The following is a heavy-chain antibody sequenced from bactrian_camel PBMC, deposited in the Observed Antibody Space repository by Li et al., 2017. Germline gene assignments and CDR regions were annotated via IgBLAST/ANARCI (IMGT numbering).Heavy chain of an antibody. Sequence: QLVESGGGSVQAGGSLRLTCKASGYSTGGSYCMGWFRQAPGKEREGVAAVDNDGKLFYVDSVKGRFTIAKDNAKNTLYPQMISLKPEDSAMYYCAADLARYCGAFSGFLARASWGQGTQVTVS. V-gene: IGHV3S55*01. J-gene: IGHJ4*01. D-gene: IGHD2*01. CDR3: AADLARYCGAFSGFLARAS. CDR2: VDNDGKL. CDR1: GYSTGGSYC.